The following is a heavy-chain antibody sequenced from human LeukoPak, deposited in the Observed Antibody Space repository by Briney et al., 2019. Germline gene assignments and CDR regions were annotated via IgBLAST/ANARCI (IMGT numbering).Heavy chain of an antibody. CDR1: GFTFSSYA. CDR3: AREDCSSTSCYLFDY. V-gene: IGHV3-30-3*01. J-gene: IGHJ4*02. CDR2: ISYDGSNK. Sequence: GRSLRLSCAASGFTFSSYAMHWVRQAPGKGLEWVAVISYDGSNKYYADSVKGRFTISRDNSKNTLYLQMNSLRAEDTAVYYCAREDCSSTSCYLFDYWGQGTLVTVSS. D-gene: IGHD2-2*01.